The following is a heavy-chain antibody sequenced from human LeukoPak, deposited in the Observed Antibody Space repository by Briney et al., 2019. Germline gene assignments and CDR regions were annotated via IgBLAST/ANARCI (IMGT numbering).Heavy chain of an antibody. D-gene: IGHD5-24*01. CDR1: GGSFSGYY. J-gene: IGHJ4*02. CDR3: ARGRVQTATTPFDY. V-gene: IGHV4-34*01. Sequence: PSETLSLTCAVYGGSFSGYYWSWIRQPPGKGLEWIGEINHSGSTNYNPSLKSRVTISVDTSKNQFSLKLSSVTAADTAVYYCARGRVQTATTPFDYWGQGTLVTVSS. CDR2: INHSGST.